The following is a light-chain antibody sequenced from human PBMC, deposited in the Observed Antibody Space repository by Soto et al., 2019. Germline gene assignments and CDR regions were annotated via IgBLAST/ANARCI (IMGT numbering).Light chain of an antibody. Sequence: DVQRYQSPSSLSASVGDRVTITCRASQSISSWLAWYQQKPGKAPKLLIYDASSLESGVPSRFSGSGSGTDFTLTINNLQPEDFATYYCQQANSLPRTFGPGTNVDVK. CDR3: QQANSLPRT. CDR2: DAS. V-gene: IGKV1-12*01. J-gene: IGKJ3*01. CDR1: QSISSW.